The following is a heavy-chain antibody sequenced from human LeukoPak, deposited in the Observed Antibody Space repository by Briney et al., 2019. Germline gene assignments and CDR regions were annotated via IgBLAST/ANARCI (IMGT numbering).Heavy chain of an antibody. CDR2: IYYSGST. J-gene: IGHJ4*02. D-gene: IGHD2-2*02. Sequence: SETLSLTCTVSGGSISSYYWSWIRQPPGKGLEWIGYIYYSGSTNYNPSLKSRVTISVDTSKNQFSLKLSSVTAADTAVYYCARGGTITAINFDYWGQGTLVTVSS. CDR1: GGSISSYY. CDR3: ARGGTITAINFDY. V-gene: IGHV4-59*01.